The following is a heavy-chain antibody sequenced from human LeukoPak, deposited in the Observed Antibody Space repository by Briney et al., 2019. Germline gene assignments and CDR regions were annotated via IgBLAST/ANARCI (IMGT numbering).Heavy chain of an antibody. CDR1: GGSISSYY. D-gene: IGHD2-15*01. J-gene: IGHJ5*02. CDR2: IYYSGST. Sequence: SETLSLTCTVSGGSISSYYWSWIRQPPGKGLEWIGYIYYSGSTNYNPSLKSRVTISVDTSKNQFSLKLSSVTAADTAVYYCAREGGYCSGGSCLDWFDPWGQGTLVTVSS. V-gene: IGHV4-59*01. CDR3: AREGGYCSGGSCLDWFDP.